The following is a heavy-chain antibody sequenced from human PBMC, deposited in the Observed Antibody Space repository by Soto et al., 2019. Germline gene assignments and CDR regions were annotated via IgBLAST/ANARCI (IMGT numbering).Heavy chain of an antibody. CDR2: IYYSGST. CDR3: ARRGTVTLYAFDI. J-gene: IGHJ3*02. D-gene: IGHD2-21*02. V-gene: IGHV4-59*08. Sequence: QVQLQESGPGLVKPSETLSLTCTVSGGSISSYYWSWIRQPPGKGLEWIGYIYYSGSTNYNPSLKSRVTISVDTSKNQFSLKLSSVTAADTAVYYCARRGTVTLYAFDIWGQGTMVTVSS. CDR1: GGSISSYY.